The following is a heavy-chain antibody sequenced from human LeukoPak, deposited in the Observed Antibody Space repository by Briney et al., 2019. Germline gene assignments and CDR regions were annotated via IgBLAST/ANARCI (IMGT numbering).Heavy chain of an antibody. V-gene: IGHV3-23*01. CDR3: AKSSWGASLYYYMDV. J-gene: IGHJ6*03. CDR1: GFTFSSYA. D-gene: IGHD3-16*01. CDR2: ISGSGGST. Sequence: PGGSLRLSCAASGFTFSSYAMSWVRQAPGKGLEWVSAISGSGGSTYYADSVKGRFTISRDNSKNTLYLQMNSLRAEDTAVYYCAKSSWGASLYYYMDVWGKGTTVTVSS.